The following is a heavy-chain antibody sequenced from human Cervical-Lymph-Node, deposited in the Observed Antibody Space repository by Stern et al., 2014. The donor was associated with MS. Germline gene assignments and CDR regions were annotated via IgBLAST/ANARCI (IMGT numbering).Heavy chain of an antibody. J-gene: IGHJ5*02. CDR2: ISSCGSTI. CDR3: ARCEVLWFGELPRWFDP. CDR1: GFTFSDYY. D-gene: IGHD3-10*01. Sequence: VHLVESGGGLVKPGGSLRLSCAASGFTFSDYYMTWIRQAPGKGLEWVSYISSCGSTIYYAASVKGRFTISRDNAKNSLYLQMNSLRAEDTAVYYCARCEVLWFGELPRWFDPWGQGTLVTVSS. V-gene: IGHV3-11*01.